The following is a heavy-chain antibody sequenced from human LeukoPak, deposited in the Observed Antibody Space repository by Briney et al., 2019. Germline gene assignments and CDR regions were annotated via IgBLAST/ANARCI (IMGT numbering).Heavy chain of an antibody. V-gene: IGHV3-30*02. D-gene: IGHD3-16*02. CDR1: GFTFSSYG. CDR2: IRYDGSNK. J-gene: IGHJ1*01. Sequence: PGGSLRLSCAASGFTFSSYGMHWVRQAPGKGLEWVAFIRYDGSNKYYADSVKGRFTISRDNSKNTLYLQMNSLRAEDTAVYYCAKDRNYVWGSYRPDWGQGTLVTVSS. CDR3: AKDRNYVWGSYRPD.